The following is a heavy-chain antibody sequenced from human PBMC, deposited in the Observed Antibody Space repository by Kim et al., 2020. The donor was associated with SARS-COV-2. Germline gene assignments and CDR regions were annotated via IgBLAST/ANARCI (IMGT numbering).Heavy chain of an antibody. CDR3: TTQYYYDSSGYIDY. V-gene: IGHV3-73*01. D-gene: IGHD3-22*01. Sequence: GASVKGRFTIARDDSKHTAYLPMNSLKTEDTAVYYCTTQYYYDSSGYIDYWGQGTLVTVSS. J-gene: IGHJ4*02.